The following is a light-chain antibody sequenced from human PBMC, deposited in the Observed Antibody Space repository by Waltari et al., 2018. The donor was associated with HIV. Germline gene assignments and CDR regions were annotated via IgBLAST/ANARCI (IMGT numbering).Light chain of an antibody. J-gene: IGLJ3*02. Sequence: QSVLPQPPSVSAAPGQKVTISCSGSSSNLGIRSLSWYQHLPGRAPKLLLYDNNERPSGIPGRFSGSKSGTSATLGITGLQTGDEADYYCVTWDKSLTAVVFGGGTKLTVL. CDR1: SSNLGIRS. CDR2: DNN. CDR3: VTWDKSLTAVV. V-gene: IGLV1-51*01.